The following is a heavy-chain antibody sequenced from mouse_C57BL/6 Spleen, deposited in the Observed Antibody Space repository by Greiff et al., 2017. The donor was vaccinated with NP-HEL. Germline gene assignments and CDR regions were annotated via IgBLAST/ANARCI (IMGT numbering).Heavy chain of an antibody. J-gene: IGHJ3*01. D-gene: IGHD2-4*01. Sequence: VQLQQPGAELVKPGASVKLSCKASGYTFTSYWMHWVKQRPGQGLEWIGDIYPGSGSTNYNEKFKSKATLTVDTSSSTAYMQLSSLTSEDSAVYYCARGDDYLAWFAYWGQGTLVTVSA. CDR3: ARGDDYLAWFAY. CDR1: GYTFTSYW. CDR2: IYPGSGST. V-gene: IGHV1-55*01.